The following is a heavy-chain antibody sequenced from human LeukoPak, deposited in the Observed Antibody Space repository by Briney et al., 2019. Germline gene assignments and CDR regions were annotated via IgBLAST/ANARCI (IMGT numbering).Heavy chain of an antibody. V-gene: IGHV3-23*01. J-gene: IGHJ4*02. CDR1: GFTFTSYA. CDR2: ISASGGIT. CDR3: AKQGDYYGSGPFSYFDY. Sequence: GSLRLSCAASGFTFTSYAMSWVRQAPGKGLQWVSTISASGGITFFADSVKGRFIISRDNSNNTLFLQMNSLRAGDTAVYYCAKQGDYYGSGPFSYFDYWGQGVLATVSS. D-gene: IGHD3-10*01.